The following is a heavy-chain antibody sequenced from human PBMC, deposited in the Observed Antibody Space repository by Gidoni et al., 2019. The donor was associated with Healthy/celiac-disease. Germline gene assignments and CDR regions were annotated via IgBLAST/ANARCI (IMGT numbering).Heavy chain of an antibody. D-gene: IGHD6-13*01. Sequence: QVQLVQSGAEVKKPGASVKVSCKASGYTFTSSDINWVRQATGQGLEWMGWMNPNSGNTGYAQKFQGRVTMTRNTSISTAYMELSSLRSEDTAVYYCARVYSSSWVLWYYYGMDVWGQGTTVTVSS. CDR3: ARVYSSSWVLWYYYGMDV. CDR1: GYTFTSSD. CDR2: MNPNSGNT. V-gene: IGHV1-8*01. J-gene: IGHJ6*02.